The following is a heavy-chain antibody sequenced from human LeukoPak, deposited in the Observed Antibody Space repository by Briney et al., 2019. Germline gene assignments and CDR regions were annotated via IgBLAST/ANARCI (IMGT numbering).Heavy chain of an antibody. V-gene: IGHV3-23*01. Sequence: GGSLSLSCAVSGFTFSSYAMSWVRQAPGKGLAWVSALSSGGATTYYADSVKGRFTISRDNSKNTLYLQMSSLRAEDTAIYYCAKVILGVNVPHWFDPWGQGTLVTVSS. CDR2: LSSGGATT. CDR3: AKVILGVNVPHWFDP. D-gene: IGHD3-3*01. CDR1: GFTFSSYA. J-gene: IGHJ5*02.